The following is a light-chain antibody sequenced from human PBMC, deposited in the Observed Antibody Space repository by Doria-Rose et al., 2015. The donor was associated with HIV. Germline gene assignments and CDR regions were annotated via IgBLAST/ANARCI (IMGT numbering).Light chain of an antibody. Sequence: TQPPDSLAASLGERAPVNCKSSQSVLYRSQQKPGQPPKLLLYWASTRESGVPDRFSGSGSGTDLTLTISSLQAEDVAVYYCQQYYNTPRTFGQGTKVEIK. CDR1: QSVLYRS. CDR2: WAS. CDR3: QQYYNTPRT. V-gene: IGKV4-1*01. J-gene: IGKJ1*01.